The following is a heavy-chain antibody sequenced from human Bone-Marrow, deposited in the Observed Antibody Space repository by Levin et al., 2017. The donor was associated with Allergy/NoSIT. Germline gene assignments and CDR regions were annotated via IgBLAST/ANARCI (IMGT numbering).Heavy chain of an antibody. CDR1: GGAISSGGYY. V-gene: IGHV4-31*03. Sequence: SSETLSLTCTVSGGAISSGGYYWSWIRQLPGKGLEWIGYIYNTGSTYYNPSLKSRVSISVDTSKDQFSLNLSSVTAADTAVYYCAREWGLGTLVQGVVQGYMDFWGKGTTVTVSS. CDR3: AREWGLGTLVQGVVQGYMDF. D-gene: IGHD3-10*01. J-gene: IGHJ6*03. CDR2: IYNTGST.